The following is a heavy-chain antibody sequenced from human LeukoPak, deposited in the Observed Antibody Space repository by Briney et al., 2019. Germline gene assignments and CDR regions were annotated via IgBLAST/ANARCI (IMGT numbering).Heavy chain of an antibody. CDR2: IKQDGSEK. Sequence: GGSLRLSCAASGFTFSSYWMSWVRQAPGKGLEWVANIKQDGSEKYYVDSVKGRFTISRDNAKNSLYLQMNSLRAEDTAVYYCARDQYYDFWSGYYGSGYWGQGTLVTVSS. CDR1: GFTFSSYW. V-gene: IGHV3-7*01. CDR3: ARDQYYDFWSGYYGSGY. D-gene: IGHD3-3*01. J-gene: IGHJ4*02.